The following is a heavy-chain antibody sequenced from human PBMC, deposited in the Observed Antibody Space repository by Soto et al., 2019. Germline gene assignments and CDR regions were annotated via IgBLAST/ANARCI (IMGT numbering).Heavy chain of an antibody. D-gene: IGHD2-2*01. CDR3: VKQQLRQGSDY. Sequence: LVPLSLTCSVFGGSIISSSDYWGWIRQPPGKGLEWIGSIYYSGSTYYNPSLKSRVTISVDTSKNQFSLKLSSVTAADTAVYYCVKQQLRQGSDYWRQGTLVTVSS. CDR1: GGSIISSSDY. CDR2: IYYSGST. V-gene: IGHV4-39*01. J-gene: IGHJ4*02.